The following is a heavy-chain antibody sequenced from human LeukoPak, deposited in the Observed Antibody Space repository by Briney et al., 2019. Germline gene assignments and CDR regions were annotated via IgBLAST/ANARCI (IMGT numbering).Heavy chain of an antibody. J-gene: IGHJ4*02. CDR3: ARQQQQLWYD. Sequence: GGSLRLSCAASGFTFSRYEMNWVRQASGKGLEWVSYISSSAETTYYADSVKGRFTISRDNAKSSLYLQMYSLRAEDTAVYFCARQQQQLWYDWGQGTLVTVSS. CDR2: ISSSAETT. D-gene: IGHD5-18*01. V-gene: IGHV3-48*03. CDR1: GFTFSRYE.